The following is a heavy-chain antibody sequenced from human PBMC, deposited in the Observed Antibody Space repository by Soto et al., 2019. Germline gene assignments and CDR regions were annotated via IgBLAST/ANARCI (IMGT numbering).Heavy chain of an antibody. D-gene: IGHD5-12*01. CDR3: ARDRPARASGYPRSPHYYYYVMDV. Sequence: QVQLQESAPGLVKPSETLSLTCTVSGGSISSYFWSWIRQPPGKGMEWIGYIYYNGSTNYTPSLKSRVTISVDTSKNQFSLKLSSVTAADTAVYYCARDRPARASGYPRSPHYYYYVMDVCGQGTTVTVAS. J-gene: IGHJ6*02. V-gene: IGHV4-59*01. CDR2: IYYNGST. CDR1: GGSISSYF.